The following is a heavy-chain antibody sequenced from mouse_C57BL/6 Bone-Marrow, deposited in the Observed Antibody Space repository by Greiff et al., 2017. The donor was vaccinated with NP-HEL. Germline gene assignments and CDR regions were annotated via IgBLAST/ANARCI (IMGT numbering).Heavy chain of an antibody. D-gene: IGHD1-1*01. V-gene: IGHV2-9-1*01. CDR1: GFSLTSYA. CDR3: ARNERAYYGSSPGGTFFAY. J-gene: IGHJ3*01. Sequence: QVQLKESGPGLVAPSQSLSITCTVSGFSLTSYAISWVRQPPGKGLEWLGVIWTGGGTNYNSALKSRLSISKDNSKSQVFLKMNSLQTDDTARYYCARNERAYYGSSPGGTFFAYWGQGTLVTVSA. CDR2: IWTGGGT.